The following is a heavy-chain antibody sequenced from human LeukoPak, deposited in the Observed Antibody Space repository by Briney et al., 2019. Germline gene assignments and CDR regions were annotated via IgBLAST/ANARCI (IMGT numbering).Heavy chain of an antibody. D-gene: IGHD3-10*01. Sequence: GRSLRLSCAACGFTFSSYGMHWVRQAPGRGREGAAVIWYEGNTKFYGDFVKGRFTISRDNYKNTVYLQIASLRAEDTAVYYCAKGRTYGSGSFYMDVWGVGTTVTVSS. CDR1: GFTFSSYG. CDR2: IWYEGNTK. J-gene: IGHJ6*03. V-gene: IGHV3-33*06. CDR3: AKGRTYGSGSFYMDV.